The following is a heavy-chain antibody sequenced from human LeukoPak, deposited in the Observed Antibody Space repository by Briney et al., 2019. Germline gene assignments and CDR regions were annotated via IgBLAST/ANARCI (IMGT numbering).Heavy chain of an antibody. D-gene: IGHD5-12*01. CDR3: ARDIWLPGPTMNNFDY. J-gene: IGHJ4*02. CDR2: ISAYNGNT. V-gene: IGHV1-18*04. CDR1: GYTFTSYG. Sequence: ASVKVSCKASGYTFTSYGISWVRLAPGQGLEWMGWISAYNGNTNYAQKLQGRVTMTTDTSTSTAYMELRSLRSDDTAVYYCARDIWLPGPTMNNFDYWGQGTLVTVSS.